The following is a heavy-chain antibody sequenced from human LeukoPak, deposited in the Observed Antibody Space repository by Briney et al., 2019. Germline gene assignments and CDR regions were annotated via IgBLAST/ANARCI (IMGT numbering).Heavy chain of an antibody. V-gene: IGHV3-74*01. Sequence: GGSLRLSCAASGFTLSSNWMHWVRQAPGKGQVWVSRINNDGSSTSYADSVKGRFTISRDNAKDTLFLQMNSLRAEDTAVYYCARDVGGNDDYWGQGTLVTVSS. CDR3: ARDVGGNDDY. J-gene: IGHJ4*02. CDR2: INNDGSST. CDR1: GFTLSSNW. D-gene: IGHD4-23*01.